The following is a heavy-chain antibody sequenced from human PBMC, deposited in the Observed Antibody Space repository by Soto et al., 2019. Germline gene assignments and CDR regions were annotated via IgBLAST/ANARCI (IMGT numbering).Heavy chain of an antibody. CDR1: GGSISGSY. J-gene: IGHJ4*02. CDR2: VYYTGST. V-gene: IGHV4-59*01. D-gene: IGHD6-19*01. CDR3: ARSVAVPGAHIDY. Sequence: SETLSLTCSVSGGSISGSYWSWILQSPGKGLEWLGYVYYTGSTNYSPSLRSRVSISVDTSKNEFSLRLSSVTAADTAVYFCARSVAVPGAHIDYWGQGTQVTVSS.